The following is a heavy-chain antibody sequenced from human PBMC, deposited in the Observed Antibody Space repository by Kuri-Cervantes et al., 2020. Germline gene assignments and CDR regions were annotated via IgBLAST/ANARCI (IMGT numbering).Heavy chain of an antibody. CDR1: GFTFSSYA. CDR3: AIILTAYSSGWFDY. J-gene: IGHJ4*02. D-gene: IGHD6-19*01. CDR2: ISYDGSNK. Sequence: GESLKISCAASGFTFSSYAMHWVRQAPGKGLEWVAVISYDGSNKYYADSVKGRFTISRDNSKNTLYLQMNSLRAEDTAVYYCAIILTAYSSGWFDYWGQGTLVTVSS. V-gene: IGHV3-30-3*01.